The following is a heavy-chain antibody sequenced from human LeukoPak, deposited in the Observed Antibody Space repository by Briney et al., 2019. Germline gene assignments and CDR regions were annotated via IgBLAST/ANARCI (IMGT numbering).Heavy chain of an antibody. CDR3: AKVAKYYYGSETYYFFEH. D-gene: IGHD3-10*01. CDR1: GGSFSGYY. Sequence: ETLSLTCAVYGGSFSGYYWSWVRQAPGKGLEWVANINQDGTEKYYVDSVKGRFTISRDNAKNSLYLQMNSLRVEDTAVYYCAKVAKYYYGSETYYFFEHWGQGTPVTASS. V-gene: IGHV3-7*01. J-gene: IGHJ4*02. CDR2: INQDGTEK.